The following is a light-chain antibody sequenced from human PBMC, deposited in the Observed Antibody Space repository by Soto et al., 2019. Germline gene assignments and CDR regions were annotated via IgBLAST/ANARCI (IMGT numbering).Light chain of an antibody. CDR1: SSDVGSYNL. CDR2: EVS. V-gene: IGLV2-23*02. CDR3: SSYAGSSTVV. Sequence: QSALTQPAAVSGSPGQSITISCAGTSSDVGSYNLVSWYQQHPGKAPKRMIYEVSKRPSGVSNRFSGSKSGNKASLTISGLQAEDEADYYCSSYAGSSTVVVGGGTKRTV. J-gene: IGLJ2*01.